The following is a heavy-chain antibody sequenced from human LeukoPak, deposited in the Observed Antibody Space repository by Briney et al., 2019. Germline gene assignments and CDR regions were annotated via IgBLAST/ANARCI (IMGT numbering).Heavy chain of an antibody. CDR1: GFMYSGFD. CDR2: ISSGSSTM. V-gene: IGHV3-48*02. J-gene: IGHJ4*02. D-gene: IGHD1-26*01. CDR3: VRERGFRGSYYYDH. Sequence: GGSLRLSCAASGFMYSGFDMSWVRQAPGKGLEWVSYISSGSSTMYYAESVKGRFTISRDNAKTSLFLQMNGLRDEDTAVYYCVRERGFRGSYYYDHWGQGALVTVSP.